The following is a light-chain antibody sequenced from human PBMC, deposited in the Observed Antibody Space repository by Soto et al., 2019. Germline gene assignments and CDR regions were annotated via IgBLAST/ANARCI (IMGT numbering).Light chain of an antibody. CDR3: SSYAGSNSV. Sequence: QSVLTQPPSASGSPGQSVTISCTGTSSDVGGYNYVSWYQQHPGKAPKVMIYEVSKRPSGVPDRFSGSKSGNTASLTVSGLQAEDEADYYCSSYAGSNSVFGGGPKLTVL. CDR1: SSDVGGYNY. V-gene: IGLV2-8*01. J-gene: IGLJ3*02. CDR2: EVS.